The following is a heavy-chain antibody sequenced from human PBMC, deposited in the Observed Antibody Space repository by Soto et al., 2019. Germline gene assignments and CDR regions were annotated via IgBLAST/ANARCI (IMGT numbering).Heavy chain of an antibody. D-gene: IGHD3-16*01. CDR1: GGSFSGYY. CDR2: INHSGST. V-gene: IGHV4-34*01. Sequence: QVQLQQWGAGLLKPSETLSLTCAVYGGSFSGYYWSWIRQPPGQGLEWMGEINHSGSTNYNPSLKSRVTISVDTSKNQVSLQLSSVTAADTAVYYCARAHTLVTPYFDYWGQGTLVTVSS. J-gene: IGHJ4*02. CDR3: ARAHTLVTPYFDY.